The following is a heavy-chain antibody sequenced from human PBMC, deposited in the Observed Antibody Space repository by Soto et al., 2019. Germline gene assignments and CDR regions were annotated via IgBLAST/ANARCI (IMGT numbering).Heavy chain of an antibody. V-gene: IGHV4-59*01. CDR2: VSSTERT. D-gene: IGHD1-26*01. Sequence: SETLSLTCTVSGASITQYYWNWIRQSPGKGLEWIVSVSSTERTVYNPSITSRVTVSLDTSKNQFSLTLNSVTAADTAVYHCARSRGTGTYPHDFQPWGQGTLVTV. CDR3: ARSRGTGTYPHDFQP. CDR1: GASITQYY. J-gene: IGHJ1*01.